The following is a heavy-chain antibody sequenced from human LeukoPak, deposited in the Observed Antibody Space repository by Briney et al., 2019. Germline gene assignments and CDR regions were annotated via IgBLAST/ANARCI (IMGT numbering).Heavy chain of an antibody. CDR1: GFTFSTYW. CDR2: ISSSSSYI. V-gene: IGHV3-21*01. CDR3: ARDRGYSYVAS. Sequence: GGSLRLSCAASGFTFSTYWMHWVRQVPGKGLEWVSSISSSSSYIYYADSVKGRFTISRDNAKNSLYLQMNSLRAEDTAVYYCARDRGYSYVASWGQGTLVTVSS. J-gene: IGHJ4*02. D-gene: IGHD5-18*01.